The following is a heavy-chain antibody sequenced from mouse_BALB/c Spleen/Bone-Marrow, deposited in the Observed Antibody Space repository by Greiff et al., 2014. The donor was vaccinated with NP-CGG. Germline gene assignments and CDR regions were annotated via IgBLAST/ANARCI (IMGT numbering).Heavy chain of an antibody. J-gene: IGHJ1*01. CDR1: GYTFTSYY. V-gene: IGHV1S81*02. CDR3: TRSDGYYVPHLYFDV. CDR2: INPSNGGT. Sequence: QVQLQQSGAELVKPGASVKLSCKASGYTFTSYYMYWVKQRPGQGLEWIGEINPSNGGTNFNEKFKSKATLTVDKSSSTAYMQLSSLTSEDSAVYYGTRSDGYYVPHLYFDVWGAGTTVTVSS. D-gene: IGHD2-3*01.